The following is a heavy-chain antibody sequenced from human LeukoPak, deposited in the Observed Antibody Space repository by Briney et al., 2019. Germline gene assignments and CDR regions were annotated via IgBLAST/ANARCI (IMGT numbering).Heavy chain of an antibody. CDR2: IYTSGRP. CDR1: GASISSYY. V-gene: IGHV4-4*07. Sequence: PSETLSLTCSVSGASISSYYWIFIRQPAGKGLEWIGRIYTSGRPNYNPSLKSRVTMSVDTSKNSVSLKLSSVTAAHTAVYHCARGCASCSIGTMDVWGRGTTVTVSS. D-gene: IGHD2-2*01. CDR3: ARGCASCSIGTMDV. J-gene: IGHJ6*03.